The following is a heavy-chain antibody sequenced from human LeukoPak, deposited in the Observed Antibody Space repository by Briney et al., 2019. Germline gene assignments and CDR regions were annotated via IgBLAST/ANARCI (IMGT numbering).Heavy chain of an antibody. D-gene: IGHD5-18*01. Sequence: SVRVSCKASGGTFSSYAISWVRPAPGQGLEWMGRIIPILGIANYAQKFQGRVTITADKSTSTAYMELSSLRSEDTAVYYCARDTQGGYSYGPDPLGYWGQGTLVTVSS. CDR3: ARDTQGGYSYGPDPLGY. V-gene: IGHV1-69*04. J-gene: IGHJ4*02. CDR2: IIPILGIA. CDR1: GGTFSSYA.